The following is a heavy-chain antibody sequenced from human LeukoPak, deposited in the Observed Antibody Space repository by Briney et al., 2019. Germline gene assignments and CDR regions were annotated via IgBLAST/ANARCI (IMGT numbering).Heavy chain of an antibody. CDR3: ARVVGQNGFYFDY. D-gene: IGHD2-15*01. CDR2: IIPIFGTA. CDR1: GGTFSSYA. Sequence: SVKVSCKASGGTFSSYAISWVRQAPGQGLEWMGGIIPIFGTANYAQKFQDRVTITTDESTSTAYMELSSLRSEDTAVYYCARVVGQNGFYFDYWGQGTLVTVSS. V-gene: IGHV1-69*05. J-gene: IGHJ4*02.